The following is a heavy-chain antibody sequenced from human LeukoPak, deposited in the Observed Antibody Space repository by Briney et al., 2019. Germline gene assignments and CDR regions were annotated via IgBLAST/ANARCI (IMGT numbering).Heavy chain of an antibody. J-gene: IGHJ4*02. CDR2: IYYSGST. Sequence: PSETLSLTCTVSGGSISSSSYYWGWIRQPPGKGLEWIGSIYYSGSTYYNPSLKSRVTISVDTSKNQFSLKLSSVTAADTAVYYCASAQPLCGGDCYFYFDYWGQGTLVTVSS. V-gene: IGHV4-39*07. D-gene: IGHD2-21*02. CDR1: GGSISSSSYY. CDR3: ASAQPLCGGDCYFYFDY.